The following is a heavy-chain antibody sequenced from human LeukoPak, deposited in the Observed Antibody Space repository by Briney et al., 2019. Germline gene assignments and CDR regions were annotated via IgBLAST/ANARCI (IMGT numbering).Heavy chain of an antibody. CDR2: ISSSSSTI. J-gene: IGHJ4*02. CDR1: GFTFSIYP. Sequence: PGGSLRLSCAASGFTFSIYPMNWVRKAPGKGLEWVSSISSSSSTIYYADSVKGRFTISRDNAEKSFYLQMNSLRAEDTAVYYCARDWGRVRYDILTGYIDYWGQGTLVTVSS. V-gene: IGHV3-48*04. CDR3: ARDWGRVRYDILTGYIDY. D-gene: IGHD3-9*01.